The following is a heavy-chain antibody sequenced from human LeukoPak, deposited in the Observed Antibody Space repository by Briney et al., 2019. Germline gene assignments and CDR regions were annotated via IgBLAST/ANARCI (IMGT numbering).Heavy chain of an antibody. V-gene: IGHV3-23*01. J-gene: IGHJ4*02. CDR1: GFTFSTYA. Sequence: PGGSLRLSCAASGFTFSTYAMNWVRQAPGKGLEWVPGISGSGDSTYYADSVKGRFTISKDNSKKTLYLQMNSLRADDTAVYDCAKGDWGDYWGQGTLATVSS. D-gene: IGHD7-27*01. CDR3: AKGDWGDY. CDR2: ISGSGDST.